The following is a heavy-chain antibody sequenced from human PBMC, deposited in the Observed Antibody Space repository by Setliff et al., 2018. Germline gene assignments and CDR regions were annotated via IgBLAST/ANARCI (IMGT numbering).Heavy chain of an antibody. D-gene: IGHD3-22*01. CDR2: LYYSGNT. CDR1: GGSISSYS. J-gene: IGHJ4*02. V-gene: IGHV4-59*08. Sequence: SETLSLTCNVSGGSISSYSWSWIRQAPGKGLEWIGYLYYSGNTNYNPSLKSRVTISGDTSQNYFSLKLTSVTEADTAVYYCARHPREGLSGNYKFDYWGRGTLVTVSS. CDR3: ARHPREGLSGNYKFDY.